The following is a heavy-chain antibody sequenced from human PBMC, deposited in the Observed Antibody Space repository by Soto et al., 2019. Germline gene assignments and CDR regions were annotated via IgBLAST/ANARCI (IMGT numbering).Heavy chain of an antibody. CDR1: GFTFSSYA. V-gene: IGHV3-30-3*01. CDR2: ISYDGSNK. D-gene: IGHD3-9*01. Sequence: GGSLRLSCAASGFTFSSYAMHWVRQAPGKGLEWVAVISYDGSNKYYADSVKGRFTISRDNSKNTLYLQMNSLRAEDTAVYYCARGPGDFDWLSPDYYYYGMDVWGQGTTVTVSS. J-gene: IGHJ6*02. CDR3: ARGPGDFDWLSPDYYYYGMDV.